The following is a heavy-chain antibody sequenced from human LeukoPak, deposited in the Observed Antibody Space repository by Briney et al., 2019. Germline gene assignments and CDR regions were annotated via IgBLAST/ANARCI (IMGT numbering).Heavy chain of an antibody. Sequence: GGSLCLSCAASGFTFCSYAMSWLRQAPGNGLEWVSAISGSGGSTYYADSVKGRFTISRDNSKNTLYLQMNSLRAEDTAVYYCASSSVVAATFYYYYGMYVWGQGTTVTVSS. CDR3: ASSSVVAATFYYYYGMYV. J-gene: IGHJ6*02. CDR2: ISGSGGST. V-gene: IGHV3-23*01. CDR1: GFTFCSYA. D-gene: IGHD2-15*01.